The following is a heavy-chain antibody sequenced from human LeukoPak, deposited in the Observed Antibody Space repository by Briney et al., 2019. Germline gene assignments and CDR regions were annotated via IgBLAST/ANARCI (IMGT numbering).Heavy chain of an antibody. CDR3: ARAVSGDSSSYQGGYNWFDP. J-gene: IGHJ5*02. CDR2: IIPVFGTA. Sequence: SVKVSCKASGGTFSSYAISWVRQAPGQGLEWMGGIIPVFGTANYAQKFQGRVTITADKSTSTAYMELSSLRSEDTAVYYCARAVSGDSSSYQGGYNWFDPWGQGTLVTVSS. D-gene: IGHD6-13*01. CDR1: GGTFSSYA. V-gene: IGHV1-69*06.